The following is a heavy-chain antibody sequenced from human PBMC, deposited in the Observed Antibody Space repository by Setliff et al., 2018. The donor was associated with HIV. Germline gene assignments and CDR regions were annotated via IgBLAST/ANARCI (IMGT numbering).Heavy chain of an antibody. CDR1: GGPFSSSSYY. CDR2: INHSGST. V-gene: IGHV4-39*07. J-gene: IGHJ6*03. CDR3: ARVPTNPDFYYYYMDV. Sequence: PSETLSLTCTVSGGPFSSSSYYWIWIRQPPGKGLEWIGEINHSGSTHYNPSLKSRFTISVDTSKNQFSLKLSSVTAADTAVYYCARVPTNPDFYYYYMDVWGKGTTVTVSS.